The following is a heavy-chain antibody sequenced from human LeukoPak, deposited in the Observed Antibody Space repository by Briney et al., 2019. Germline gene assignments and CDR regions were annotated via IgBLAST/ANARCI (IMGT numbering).Heavy chain of an antibody. D-gene: IGHD3-3*02. Sequence: GGSLRLSCAASGFTFSSYAMSWVRQAPGKGLEWVSSVTGNGDNTFHADSVKGRFTISRDNSKNMLYLQINSLRAEDTAVYYCARDSTGYWYFDLWGRGTLVSVSS. J-gene: IGHJ2*01. CDR3: ARDSTGYWYFDL. CDR2: VTGNGDNT. V-gene: IGHV3-23*01. CDR1: GFTFSSYA.